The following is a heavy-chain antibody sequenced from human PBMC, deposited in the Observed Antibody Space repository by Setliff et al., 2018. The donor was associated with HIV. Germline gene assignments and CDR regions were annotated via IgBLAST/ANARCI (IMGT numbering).Heavy chain of an antibody. CDR3: CARDRERWLQSRLFDP. Sequence: GGSLRLSCAASGFTFTNAWMSWVRQAPGKGLEWVGRIKSKTDGETEDYAAPVKGRFTISRDDSKGTVYLQMNSLRVEDTGLYYYCARDRERWLQSRLFDPWGQGTLVTVSS. J-gene: IGHJ5*02. CDR1: GFTFTNAW. D-gene: IGHD4-4*01. CDR2: IKSKTDGETE. V-gene: IGHV3-15*01.